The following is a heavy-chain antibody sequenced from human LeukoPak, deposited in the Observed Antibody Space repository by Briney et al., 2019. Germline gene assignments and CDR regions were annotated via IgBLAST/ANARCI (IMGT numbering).Heavy chain of an antibody. CDR3: AQGNDYGSGSYRYYFDY. V-gene: IGHV2-70*04. CDR1: GFSLSTSGMR. CDR2: TDWDDDK. J-gene: IGHJ4*02. D-gene: IGHD3-10*01. Sequence: SGPALLNPTQPLALSCTFSGFSLSTSGMRVSWIREPPGKALEWLARTDWDDDKFYSTSLKTRLTISKDTSKNQVVLTMTNMDPVDTATYYCAQGNDYGSGSYRYYFDYWGQGTLVTASS.